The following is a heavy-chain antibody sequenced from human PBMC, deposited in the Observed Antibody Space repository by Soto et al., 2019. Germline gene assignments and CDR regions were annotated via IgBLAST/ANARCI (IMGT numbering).Heavy chain of an antibody. Sequence: ASVKVSCKTSGGTFSSYAISWVRQAPGQGLEWMGGIVPIVDTSTYAQKFQGRVTITADESTSTVYMELSSLRSDDTAVYYCAKGNLVVVVVAAISGDYWGQGTLVTVSS. CDR2: IVPIVDTS. CDR1: GGTFSSYA. V-gene: IGHV1-69*13. CDR3: AKGNLVVVVVAAISGDY. D-gene: IGHD2-15*01. J-gene: IGHJ4*02.